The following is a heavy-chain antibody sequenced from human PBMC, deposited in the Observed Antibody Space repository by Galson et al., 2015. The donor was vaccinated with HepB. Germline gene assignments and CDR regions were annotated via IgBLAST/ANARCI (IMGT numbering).Heavy chain of an antibody. D-gene: IGHD1-1*01. CDR1: GDSVSSNSAN. J-gene: IGHJ4*02. Sequence: AISGDSVSSNSANWHWIRQSPSRGLEWLGMTYYRSKWYNDSAASVKSRITINSDTSKNQLSLQLNSVTPEDTAVYYCARIVGTTARVWGQGTLVTVSS. CDR2: TYYRSKWYN. CDR3: ARIVGTTARV. V-gene: IGHV6-1*01.